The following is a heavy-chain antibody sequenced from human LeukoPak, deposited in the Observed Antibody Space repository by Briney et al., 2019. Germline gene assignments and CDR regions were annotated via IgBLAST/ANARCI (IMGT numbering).Heavy chain of an antibody. Sequence: SQTLSLTCAVSGGSISSGGYSWSWIRQPPGKGLEWIGHIYHSGSTYYNPSLKSRVTISVDRSKNQFSLKLSSVTAADTAVYYCARGDGSGYSYGTIDYWGQGTLVTVSS. CDR2: IYHSGST. CDR1: GGSISSGGYS. V-gene: IGHV4-30-2*01. D-gene: IGHD5-18*01. CDR3: ARGDGSGYSYGTIDY. J-gene: IGHJ4*02.